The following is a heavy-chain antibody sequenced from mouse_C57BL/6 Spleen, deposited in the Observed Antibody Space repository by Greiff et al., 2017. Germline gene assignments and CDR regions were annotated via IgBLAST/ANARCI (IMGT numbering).Heavy chain of an antibody. CDR3: ARKDDYDGVYYFDY. Sequence: QVQLQQSGAELVRPGTSVKMSCKASGYTFTNYWIGWAKQRPGHGLEWIGDIYPGGGYTNYNEKFKGKATLTADKSSSTAYMQFSSLTSEDSDIYYCARKDDYDGVYYFDYWGQGTTLTVSS. CDR2: IYPGGGYT. CDR1: GYTFTNYW. D-gene: IGHD2-4*01. J-gene: IGHJ2*01. V-gene: IGHV1-63*01.